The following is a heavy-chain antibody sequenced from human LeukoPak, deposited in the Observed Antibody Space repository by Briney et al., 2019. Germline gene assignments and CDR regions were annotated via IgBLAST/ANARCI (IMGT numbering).Heavy chain of an antibody. CDR3: ARDTGDAWFDP. D-gene: IGHD7-27*01. CDR1: GYTFTSYG. Sequence: ASVKVSCKASGYTFTSYGISWVRQAPGQGLEWMGGIIPIFGTANYAQKFQGRVTITADESTSTAYMELSSLRSEDTAVYYCARDTGDAWFDPWGQGTLVTVSS. V-gene: IGHV1-69*13. CDR2: IIPIFGTA. J-gene: IGHJ5*02.